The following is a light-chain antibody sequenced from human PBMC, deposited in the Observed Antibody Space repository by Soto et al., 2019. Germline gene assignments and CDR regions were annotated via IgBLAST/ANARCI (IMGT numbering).Light chain of an antibody. Sequence: QSALTQPASVSGSPGQSITISCTGTSSDVGGYNYVSWYQQHPGKAPKLMIYEVSNRPSGVSNRFSGSKSGNTASLTISGLQAEDEADYYCSSYTSSSFYVFGTRTKLTVL. CDR1: SSDVGGYNY. CDR3: SSYTSSSFYV. J-gene: IGLJ1*01. V-gene: IGLV2-14*01. CDR2: EVS.